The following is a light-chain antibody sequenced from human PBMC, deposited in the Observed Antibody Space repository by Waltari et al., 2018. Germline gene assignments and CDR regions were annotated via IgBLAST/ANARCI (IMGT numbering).Light chain of an antibody. CDR1: SSDVGSYNL. J-gene: IGLJ2*01. CDR2: EGS. Sequence: QSALTQPASVSGSPGQSITISCTGTSSDVGSYNLVSWYQQLPGKAPKLMIYEGSKRPSGVSNRFSGSKSGNTASLTISGLQAEDEADYYCCSYAGSSTSLVFGGGTKLTVL. CDR3: CSYAGSSTSLV. V-gene: IGLV2-23*01.